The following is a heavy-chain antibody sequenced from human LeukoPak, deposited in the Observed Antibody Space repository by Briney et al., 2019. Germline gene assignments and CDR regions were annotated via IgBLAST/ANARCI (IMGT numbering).Heavy chain of an antibody. CDR2: IYPGDYET. V-gene: IGHV5-51*01. Sequence: GESLKISCEGSGYSFSNYWIGWVRQMPGKGLEWMGIIYPGDYETRYSPSFQGLVTISVDKSISTAYLQWSSLKASDTAMYSCAIPPGDGGHDCSVDHWGQGTLVTVSS. D-gene: IGHD2-21*02. CDR1: GYSFSNYW. CDR3: AIPPGDGGHDCSVDH. J-gene: IGHJ4*02.